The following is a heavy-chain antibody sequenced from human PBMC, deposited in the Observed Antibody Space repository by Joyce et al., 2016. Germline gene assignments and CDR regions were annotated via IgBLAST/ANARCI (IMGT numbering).Heavy chain of an antibody. CDR1: GFTFSSYW. CDR2: MSSDESST. Sequence: EVQLVESGGGLVQPGGSLRLSCTASGFTFSSYWMHWVRQVSGKGLGWVSHMSSDESSTSYADSVKGRFTISRDNAKNTLYLHMNSLRTEDTAVYYCARTGGSYYDYYYYGLDVWGQGTTIIVSS. D-gene: IGHD1-26*01. CDR3: ARTGGSYYDYYYYGLDV. J-gene: IGHJ6*02. V-gene: IGHV3-74*01.